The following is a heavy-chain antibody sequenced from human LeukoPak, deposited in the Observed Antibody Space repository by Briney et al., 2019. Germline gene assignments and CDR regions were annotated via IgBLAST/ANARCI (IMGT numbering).Heavy chain of an antibody. V-gene: IGHV1-69*13. J-gene: IGHJ4*02. D-gene: IGHD3-10*01. Sequence: SVTVSCKASGGTFSSYVISWVRQAPGQRLEWMGGIIPIFGTAYYAQNFQGRVTITADESTSTAFMELSSLRSDDTALYYCARDWGGFGDLLSPFDYWGQGTLVTVSS. CDR3: ARDWGGFGDLLSPFDY. CDR2: IIPIFGTA. CDR1: GGTFSSYV.